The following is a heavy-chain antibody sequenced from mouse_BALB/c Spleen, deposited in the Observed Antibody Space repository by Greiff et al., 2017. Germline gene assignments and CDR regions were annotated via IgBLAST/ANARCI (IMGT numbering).Heavy chain of an antibody. V-gene: IGHV1-18*01. CDR1: GYTFTEYT. J-gene: IGHJ3*01. Sequence: EVQLQQSGPELVKPGASVKISCKTSGYTFTEYTMHWVKQSHGKSLEWIGGINPNNGRTNYNEKFKSKATLTVDKSSSTAYMQLSSLTSEDSAVYYCARRGYGNYAWFAYWGQGTLVTVSA. CDR2: INPNNGRT. CDR3: ARRGYGNYAWFAY. D-gene: IGHD2-1*01.